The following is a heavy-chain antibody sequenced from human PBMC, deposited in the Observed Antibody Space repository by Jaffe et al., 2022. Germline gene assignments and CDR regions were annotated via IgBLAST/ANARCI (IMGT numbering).Heavy chain of an antibody. CDR2: LTDVGST. CDR3: AKDRGSSPTDFFAM. CDR1: GLTLSTSA. Sequence: EMKLLESGGGLVQPGGSLRLSCVASGLTLSTSAISWVRQAPGEGLEWVSVLTDVGSTFYADSVKGRFTVSRDISQNTIYMQMNSLRAEDTAVYYCAKDRGSSPTDFFAMWGQGTMVTVSS. D-gene: IGHD6-13*01. J-gene: IGHJ3*02. V-gene: IGHV3-23*01.